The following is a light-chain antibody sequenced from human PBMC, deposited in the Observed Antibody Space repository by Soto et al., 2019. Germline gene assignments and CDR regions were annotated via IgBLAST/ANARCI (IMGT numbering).Light chain of an antibody. Sequence: QSALTQPASVSGSPGQSITISCTGTSSDVGGYNYFSWYQQHPGKAPKLMMYEVSNRPSGVSNRFSGSKSGNTASLTISGLQADDAADYYCSSYTSSSIDYVFGTGTKLTVL. V-gene: IGLV2-14*01. J-gene: IGLJ1*01. CDR2: EVS. CDR3: SSYTSSSIDYV. CDR1: SSDVGGYNY.